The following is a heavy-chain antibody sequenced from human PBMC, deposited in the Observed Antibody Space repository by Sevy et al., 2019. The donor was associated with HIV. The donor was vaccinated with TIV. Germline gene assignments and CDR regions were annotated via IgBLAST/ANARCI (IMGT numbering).Heavy chain of an antibody. V-gene: IGHV4-4*07. D-gene: IGHD3-22*01. CDR1: GGSISSYY. Sequence: LSETLSLTCTVSGGSISSYYWSWIRQPAGKGLEWIGRIYTSGSTNYNPSLKSRVTMSVDTSKNQFSLKLSSVTAADTAVYYCARDRLDYYDSSGYFDPWGQGTLVTVSS. CDR3: ARDRLDYYDSSGYFDP. J-gene: IGHJ5*02. CDR2: IYTSGST.